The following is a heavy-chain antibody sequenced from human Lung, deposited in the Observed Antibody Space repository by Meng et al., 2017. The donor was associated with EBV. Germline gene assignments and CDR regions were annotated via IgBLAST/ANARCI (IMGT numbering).Heavy chain of an antibody. CDR1: GGTFRSDA. CDR3: ASESGRGFTPDY. V-gene: IGHV1-69*01. Sequence: QVRLQQSGAELKKPGASVMVSCTASGGTFRSDAVSWVRQAPGQGLEWMGGLIPMSGAPHYAQKFKDRFTVTADESTSTLSMELNSLRFEDTAMYYCASESGRGFTPDYWGQGTLVTVSS. CDR2: LIPMSGAP. J-gene: IGHJ4*02. D-gene: IGHD3-10*01.